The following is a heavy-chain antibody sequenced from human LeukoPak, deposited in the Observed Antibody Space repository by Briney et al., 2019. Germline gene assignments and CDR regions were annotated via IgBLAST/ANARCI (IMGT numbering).Heavy chain of an antibody. Sequence: GGSLRLSCAASGFTFSSYAMHWVRQAPGKGLEWVAFIRSDGSNKSYADSVKGRFTISRDNSKNTLYLQMNSLRTEDTAVYYCAKETGEGYYGSGSYSYYFDYWGQGTLVTVSS. CDR2: IRSDGSNK. CDR3: AKETGEGYYGSGSYSYYFDY. CDR1: GFTFSSYA. D-gene: IGHD3-10*01. V-gene: IGHV3-30*02. J-gene: IGHJ4*02.